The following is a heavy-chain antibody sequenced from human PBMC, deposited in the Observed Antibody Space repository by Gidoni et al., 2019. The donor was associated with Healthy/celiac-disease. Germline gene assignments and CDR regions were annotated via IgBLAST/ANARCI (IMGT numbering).Heavy chain of an antibody. CDR1: GYTFTGYY. CDR2: INPNSGGT. V-gene: IGHV1-2*02. J-gene: IGHJ4*02. Sequence: QVQLVQSGAEVKKPGASVKVSCKASGYTFTGYYMHWVRQAPGQGLEWMGWINPNSGGTNNAQKFQGRVTMTRDTSISTAYMELSRLRSDDTAVYYCARDIGSSPHRDYWGQGTLVTVSS. CDR3: ARDIGSSPHRDY. D-gene: IGHD6-6*01.